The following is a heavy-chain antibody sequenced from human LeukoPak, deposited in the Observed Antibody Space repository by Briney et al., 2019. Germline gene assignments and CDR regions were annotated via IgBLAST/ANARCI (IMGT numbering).Heavy chain of an antibody. Sequence: ASVKVSCKASGGTFSSYAISWVRQAPGQGLEWMGWISAYNGNTNYAQKLQGRVTMTTDTSTSTAYMELRSLRSDDTAVYYCAREGYYDILTGPDYWGQGTLVTVSS. CDR1: GGTFSSYA. V-gene: IGHV1-18*01. J-gene: IGHJ4*02. CDR3: AREGYYDILTGPDY. CDR2: ISAYNGNT. D-gene: IGHD3-9*01.